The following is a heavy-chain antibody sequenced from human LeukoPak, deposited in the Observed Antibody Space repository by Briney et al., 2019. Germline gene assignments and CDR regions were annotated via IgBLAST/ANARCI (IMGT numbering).Heavy chain of an antibody. D-gene: IGHD2-15*01. CDR1: GYTFTGYY. Sequence: ASVKVSFKASGYTFTGYYMHWVRQAPGQGLEWMGWINPNSGGTNYAQKFQGRVTLTRDTSISTAYMELSRLRSDDTAVCYCARGYCSGGSCYPGDDAFDIWGQGTMVTVSS. CDR2: INPNSGGT. V-gene: IGHV1-2*02. CDR3: ARGYCSGGSCYPGDDAFDI. J-gene: IGHJ3*02.